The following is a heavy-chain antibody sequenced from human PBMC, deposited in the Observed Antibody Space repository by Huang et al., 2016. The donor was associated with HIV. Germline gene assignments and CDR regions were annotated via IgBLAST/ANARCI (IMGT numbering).Heavy chain of an antibody. Sequence: QVQLVQSGSALKKPGASVKVSCKASGYIFTNYGVHWVRQAPGQGLEWMGLINTNTGRPRYAQGFTGRFAFSWDTSVNTAYLQISSLKAEDSAIYYCVRVRRVTDTHCVADCNTLEIFDIWGQGTMVTVSA. CDR2: INTNTGRP. J-gene: IGHJ3*02. CDR3: VRVRRVTDTHCVADCNTLEIFDI. CDR1: GYIFTNYG. D-gene: IGHD2-21*02. V-gene: IGHV7-4-1*02.